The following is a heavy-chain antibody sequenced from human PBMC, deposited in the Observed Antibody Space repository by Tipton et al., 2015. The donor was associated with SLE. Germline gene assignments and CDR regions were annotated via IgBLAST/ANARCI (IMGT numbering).Heavy chain of an antibody. J-gene: IGHJ6*02. CDR1: GGSISSYY. CDR3: AKDKSYGDYATTAPVRYYYGMDV. CDR2: ISGSGGST. D-gene: IGHD4-17*01. V-gene: IGHV3-23*01. Sequence: LSLTCTVSGGSISSYYWSWIRQPPGKGLEWVSTISGSGGSTYYADSVKGRFTISRDNSKNTLYLQMNSLRAEDTAVYYCAKDKSYGDYATTAPVRYYYGMDVWGQGTTVTVSS.